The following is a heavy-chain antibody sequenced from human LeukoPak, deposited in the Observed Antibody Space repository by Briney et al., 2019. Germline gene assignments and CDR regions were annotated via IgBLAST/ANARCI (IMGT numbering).Heavy chain of an antibody. V-gene: IGHV4-38-2*01. CDR3: ARHVSYNIIGSHWGGFDP. Sequence: SETLSLTCAVSGYSISSGHFWGWIRQPPGKGLEWIGSIFQSGTTYCNPSLKSRVTISVDTSKNHFSLKLSSVTAADTAVYYCARHVSYNIIGSHWGGFDPWGQGTLVTVSS. CDR1: GYSISSGHF. CDR2: IFQSGTT. D-gene: IGHD3-22*01. J-gene: IGHJ5*02.